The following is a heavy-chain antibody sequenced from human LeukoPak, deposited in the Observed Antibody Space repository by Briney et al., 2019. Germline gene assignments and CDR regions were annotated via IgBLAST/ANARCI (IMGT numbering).Heavy chain of an antibody. D-gene: IGHD3-10*02. CDR2: ISGSGGST. V-gene: IGHV3-23*01. CDR3: AELGITMIGGV. Sequence: TGRSLRLSCAASGFTFSSYAMSWVRQAPGKGLEWVSAISGSGGSTYYADSVKGRFTISRDNAKNSLYLQMNSLRAEDTAVYYCAELGITMIGGVWGKGTTVTISS. CDR1: GFTFSSYA. J-gene: IGHJ6*04.